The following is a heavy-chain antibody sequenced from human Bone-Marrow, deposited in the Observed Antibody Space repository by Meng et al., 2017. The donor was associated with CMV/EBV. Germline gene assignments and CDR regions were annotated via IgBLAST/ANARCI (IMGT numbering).Heavy chain of an antibody. J-gene: IGHJ4*02. Sequence: SGPTLAKLTQTLTLTCTFSGFSLTTRGMRVNWIRQSPGQALEWLGRIDRDDDKFYRPSLKTRLSISKDTSKNQVILTMTNMDPVDTSSYYCARTNGDDFWSGYVDYWGPGTPVAVSS. D-gene: IGHD3-3*01. V-gene: IGHV2-70D*14. CDR3: ARTNGDDFWSGYVDY. CDR1: GFSLTTRGMR. CDR2: IDRDDDK.